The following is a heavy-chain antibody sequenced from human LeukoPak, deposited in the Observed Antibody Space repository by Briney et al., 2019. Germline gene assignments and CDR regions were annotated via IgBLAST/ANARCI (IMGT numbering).Heavy chain of an antibody. CDR1: GYTFTSYG. Sequence: ASVKVSCKCSGYTFTSYGISWVRQAPGQGLEWMGWFSAYNGNTNYAQKLQGRVTMTTDTSTSTAYMELRSLRSDDTAVYYCAVLNPIAEAGESIDAFDIWGQGTMVTVSS. D-gene: IGHD6-19*01. J-gene: IGHJ3*02. V-gene: IGHV1-18*01. CDR2: FSAYNGNT. CDR3: AVLNPIAEAGESIDAFDI.